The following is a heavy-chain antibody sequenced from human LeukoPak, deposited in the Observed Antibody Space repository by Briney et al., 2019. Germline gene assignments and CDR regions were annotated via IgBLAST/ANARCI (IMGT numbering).Heavy chain of an antibody. J-gene: IGHJ4*02. Sequence: SETLSLTCTVSGGSIGHFFWSWIRQSPGEGLEWIGYIYENGRTSSNPSLKSLVTLSVNMFKNEFSLWFTSMTAAATALYCCGRYCELGHWGRGILVTVTS. V-gene: IGHV4-59*01. CDR1: GGSIGHFF. CDR2: IYENGRT. CDR3: GRYCELGH. D-gene: IGHD2-21*01.